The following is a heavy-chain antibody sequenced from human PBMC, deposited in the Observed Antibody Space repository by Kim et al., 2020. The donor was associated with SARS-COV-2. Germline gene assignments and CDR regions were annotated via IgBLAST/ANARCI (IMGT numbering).Heavy chain of an antibody. Sequence: GGSLRLSCAASGFTFRKAWMSWVRQTPGKGLEWVARIKSGGTTDYAAPVKGRVTISRDDSRNTLYMQMNSLKTEDTAVYYCTTDLGDYCDYLRAWGQGTLVTVSS. CDR3: TTDLGDYCDYLRA. D-gene: IGHD4-17*01. CDR1: GFTFRKAW. J-gene: IGHJ5*02. V-gene: IGHV3-15*01. CDR2: IKSGGTT.